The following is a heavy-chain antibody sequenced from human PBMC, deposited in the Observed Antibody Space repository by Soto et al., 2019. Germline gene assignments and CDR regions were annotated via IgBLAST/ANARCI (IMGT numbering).Heavy chain of an antibody. CDR3: ARSVAVPGAHIDY. Sequence: TSETLSPTRSVSGGSISGSYWSWVPQSPGKGLEWLGYVYYTGSTNYSPSLRSRVSISVDTSKNEFSLGLSSVTAADTAVYFCARSVAVPGAHIDYWGQGTQVTVSS. CDR1: GGSISGSY. V-gene: IGHV4-59*01. CDR2: VYYTGST. D-gene: IGHD6-19*01. J-gene: IGHJ4*02.